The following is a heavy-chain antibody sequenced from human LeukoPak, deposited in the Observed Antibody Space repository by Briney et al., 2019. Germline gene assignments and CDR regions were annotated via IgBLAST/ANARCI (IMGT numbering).Heavy chain of an antibody. D-gene: IGHD6-13*01. CDR2: IYSSGST. V-gene: IGHV4-4*07. CDR3: ARTLDKDSSSAPYYYYMDV. CDR1: GGSISSYY. J-gene: IGHJ6*03. Sequence: SETLSLTCTVSGGSISSYYWSWIRQPAGKGLEWIGRIYSSGSTNYNPSLKSRVTMSVDTSKNKFSLKLSSVTAADTAVYYCARTLDKDSSSAPYYYYMDVWGKGTTVTVSS.